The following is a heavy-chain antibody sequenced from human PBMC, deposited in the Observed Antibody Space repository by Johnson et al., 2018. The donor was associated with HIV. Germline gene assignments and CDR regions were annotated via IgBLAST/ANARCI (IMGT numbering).Heavy chain of an antibody. CDR2: VRYDGNDK. CDR3: ARDPSATYAFDI. Sequence: QVQLVESGGGVVQPGGSLRLSCAASGFTFSSYAMHWVRQSPGKGLEWVAFVRYDGNDKYYADSVKGRFTISRDNSKNTLYLQMNSLRAEDTAVYYCARDPSATYAFDIWGQGTMVTVSS. V-gene: IGHV3-30*02. J-gene: IGHJ3*02. CDR1: GFTFSSYA.